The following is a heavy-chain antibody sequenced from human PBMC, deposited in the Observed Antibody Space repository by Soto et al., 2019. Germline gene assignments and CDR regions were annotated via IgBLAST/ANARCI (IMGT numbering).Heavy chain of an antibody. CDR1: GYTFTSHG. Sequence: QVQLVQSGPEVKKPGASVKVSCKASGYTFTSHGVSWVRQAPGQGLEWMGWISASNGDTNYAQKLHGTVTVTTDTSTSTACMELRSLRPEDTAVYYCARMLRGSSFDFYHYIDVWGKGTTVTVSS. V-gene: IGHV1-18*01. CDR2: ISASNGDT. CDR3: ARMLRGSSFDFYHYIDV. D-gene: IGHD3-10*01. J-gene: IGHJ6*03.